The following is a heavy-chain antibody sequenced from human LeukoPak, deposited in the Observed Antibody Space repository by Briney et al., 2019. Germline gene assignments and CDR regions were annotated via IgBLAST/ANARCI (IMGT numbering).Heavy chain of an antibody. V-gene: IGHV3-23*01. CDR2: ISDSGGST. CDR3: ARDLDGGKDY. J-gene: IGHJ4*02. CDR1: GLTFINYT. Sequence: GGSLRLSCAASGLTFINYTMNWVRQAPGEGLEWVSVISDSGGSTHYADSVKGRFTVSRDNSKNTLYLQMNSLRAEDTAVYYCARDLDGGKDYWGQGTLVTISS. D-gene: IGHD4-23*01.